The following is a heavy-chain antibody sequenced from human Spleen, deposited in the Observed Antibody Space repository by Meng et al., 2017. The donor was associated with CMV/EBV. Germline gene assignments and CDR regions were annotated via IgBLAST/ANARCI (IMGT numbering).Heavy chain of an antibody. J-gene: IGHJ6*02. CDR2: ISFDASYE. Sequence: GESLKISCAASGFTFGSYAMYWVRQAPGKGLEWLARISFDASYENYADSVKGRFTISRDNSKNTLYLQMNSLRAEDTAVYYCARDRVVVVTTNYYYYGMDVWGQGTTVTVSS. V-gene: IGHV3-30*14. D-gene: IGHD2-15*01. CDR1: GFTFGSYA. CDR3: ARDRVVVVTTNYYYYGMDV.